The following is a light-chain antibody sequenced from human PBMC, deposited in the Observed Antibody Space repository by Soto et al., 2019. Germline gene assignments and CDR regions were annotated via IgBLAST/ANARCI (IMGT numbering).Light chain of an antibody. CDR1: RSVTNN. J-gene: IGKJ1*01. CDR3: QQYHNWPPWT. CDR2: GAS. Sequence: EIVMTQSPAMLSMSPGERVTLSCRASRSVTNNLAWFQQKPGLAPRLLIYGASNRVTGIPGRFSGSGSGTGFTLTITSLQSEDFAVYFCQQYHNWPPWTFGQGTKVEIK. V-gene: IGKV3-15*01.